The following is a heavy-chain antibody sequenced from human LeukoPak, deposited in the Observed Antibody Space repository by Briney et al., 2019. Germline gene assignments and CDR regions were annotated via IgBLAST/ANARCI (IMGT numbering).Heavy chain of an antibody. CDR2: TYSYNDK. Sequence: SGPTLVKPTQTLTLTCTFSGFSLTNSEVGVGWIRKPPGQALEWPAPTYSYNDKRYHPSLKSRLSITKDTSKNQVVLTVTNVDLVDTATYFCAHRGKYLTWFGPWGQGTLVIVSS. CDR3: AHRGKYLTWFGP. D-gene: IGHD2-2*02. CDR1: GFSLTNSEVG. V-gene: IGHV2-5*01. J-gene: IGHJ5*02.